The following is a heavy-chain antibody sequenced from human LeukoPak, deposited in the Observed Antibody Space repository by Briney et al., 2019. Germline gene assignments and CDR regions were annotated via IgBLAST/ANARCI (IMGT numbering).Heavy chain of an antibody. Sequence: GGSLRLSCAASGFTFSDYYMSWIRQAPGKGLEGGSYISSSGSTIYYADSVKGRFTISRDNAKNSLYLQMNSLRAEDTAVYYCASVKRWLQFYFDYWGQGTLVTVSS. V-gene: IGHV3-11*04. D-gene: IGHD5-24*01. CDR2: ISSSGSTI. J-gene: IGHJ4*02. CDR3: ASVKRWLQFYFDY. CDR1: GFTFSDYY.